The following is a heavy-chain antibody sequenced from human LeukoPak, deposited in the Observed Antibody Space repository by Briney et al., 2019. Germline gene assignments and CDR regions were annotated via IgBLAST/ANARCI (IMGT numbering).Heavy chain of an antibody. CDR3: ARGLLGEQTGSYFDY. J-gene: IGHJ4*02. V-gene: IGHV4-39*07. CDR1: GGSISSSSYY. CDR2: IYYSGST. Sequence: SETLSLTCTVSGGSISSSSYYWGWIRQPPGKGLEWIGRIYYSGSTYYNPSLKSRVTISVDTSKNQFSLKLSSVTAADTAVYYCARGLLGEQTGSYFDYWGQGTLVTVSS. D-gene: IGHD1/OR15-1a*01.